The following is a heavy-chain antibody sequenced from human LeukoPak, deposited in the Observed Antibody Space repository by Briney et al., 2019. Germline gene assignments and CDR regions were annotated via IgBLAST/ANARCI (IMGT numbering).Heavy chain of an antibody. Sequence: PGGSLRLSCAASGFTFSSYGMHWVRQAPGKGLEWVAVIWYDGSNKYSADSVKGRFTISIDNSKNTLYLQMNSLRAEDTAVYYFAKDRVGYYDSSGSSLLDYWGQGTLVTVSS. J-gene: IGHJ4*02. CDR1: GFTFSSYG. V-gene: IGHV3-33*06. CDR3: AKDRVGYYDSSGSSLLDY. D-gene: IGHD3-22*01. CDR2: IWYDGSNK.